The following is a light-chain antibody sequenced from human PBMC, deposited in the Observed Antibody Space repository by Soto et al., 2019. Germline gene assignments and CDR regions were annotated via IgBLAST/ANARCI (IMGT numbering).Light chain of an antibody. CDR3: QSYDSSLSGYV. J-gene: IGLJ1*01. Sequence: QSVLTQPPSVSGAPGQRVTISCTGSSSNIGAGYDVHWYQQLPGKAPKLLIYGNDNRPSGVPERFSGSKSGTSASLAITGLRADDEADYYCQSYDSSLSGYVFGTGTKVTVL. V-gene: IGLV1-40*01. CDR2: GND. CDR1: SSNIGAGYD.